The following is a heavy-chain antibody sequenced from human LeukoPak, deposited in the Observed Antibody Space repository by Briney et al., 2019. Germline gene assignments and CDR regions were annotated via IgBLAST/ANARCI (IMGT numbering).Heavy chain of an antibody. CDR3: ARDWTMIVVDLFVY. J-gene: IGHJ4*02. D-gene: IGHD3-22*01. V-gene: IGHV3-48*02. CDR2: ISSSSSTI. CDR1: GFTFSSYS. Sequence: GGSLRLSCAASGFTFSSYSMKWVRQAPGKGLEWVSYISSSSSTIYYADSVKGRFTISRDNAKNSLYLQMNSLRDEDTAVYYCARDWTMIVVDLFVYWGQGTLVTVSS.